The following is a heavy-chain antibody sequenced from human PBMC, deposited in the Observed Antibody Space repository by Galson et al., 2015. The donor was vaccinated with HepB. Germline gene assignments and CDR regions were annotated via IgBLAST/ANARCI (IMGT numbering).Heavy chain of an antibody. V-gene: IGHV3-7*03. CDR3: ARAYFDH. CDR2: IKEDGTET. Sequence: SLRLSCAASGFIFNDYWMQWVRQVPGRGLEWVANIKEDGTETHYVDSVKSRFTISRDNAKNSLYLQMNNLRADDTAVYYCARAYFDHWGQGSLVTVSS. CDR1: GFIFNDYW. J-gene: IGHJ4*02.